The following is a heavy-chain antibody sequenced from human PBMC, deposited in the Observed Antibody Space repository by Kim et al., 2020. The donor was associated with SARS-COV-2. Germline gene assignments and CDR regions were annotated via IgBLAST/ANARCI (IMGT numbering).Heavy chain of an antibody. CDR2: INSDGSST. Sequence: GGSLRLSCAASGFTFSNYWMHWVRQAPGKGLVWVSHINSDGSSTSYADSVKGRFTISRDNAKNTLYLQMNSLRGEDTAVYYCGFDGDGQGGWGQGTLVTVSS. J-gene: IGHJ4*02. CDR1: GFTFSNYW. D-gene: IGHD3-16*01. CDR3: GFDGDGQGG. V-gene: IGHV3-74*01.